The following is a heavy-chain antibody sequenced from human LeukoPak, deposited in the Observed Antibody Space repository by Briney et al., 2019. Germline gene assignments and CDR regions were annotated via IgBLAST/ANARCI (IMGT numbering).Heavy chain of an antibody. V-gene: IGHV6-1*01. CDR1: GDSVSSNSAA. CDR2: TYYRSKWYN. Sequence: SQTLSLTCAISGDSVSSNSAAWNWIRQSPSRGLEWLGRTYYRSKWYNGYAVFVKSRISVNPDTSKNQFSLQLNSVTPEDTAVYYCARGVSVAATRPFDYWGQGTLVTVSS. CDR3: ARGVSVAATRPFDY. D-gene: IGHD6-19*01. J-gene: IGHJ4*02.